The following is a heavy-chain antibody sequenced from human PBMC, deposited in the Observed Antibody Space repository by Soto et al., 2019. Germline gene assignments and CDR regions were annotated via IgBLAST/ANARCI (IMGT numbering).Heavy chain of an antibody. CDR2: MGPDGSST. Sequence: EVQVVESGGGLVQPGGSLRLSCAASGISFSRYWTHWVRQAPGKGLEWVSRMGPDGSSTSYADSVKGRFSISRDDAKNTLSLRVNSLRADDTAVYFCAVHGDYDAFIFGGQGTVVTVSS. J-gene: IGHJ3*01. V-gene: IGHV3-74*01. CDR1: GISFSRYW. D-gene: IGHD4-17*01. CDR3: AVHGDYDAFIF.